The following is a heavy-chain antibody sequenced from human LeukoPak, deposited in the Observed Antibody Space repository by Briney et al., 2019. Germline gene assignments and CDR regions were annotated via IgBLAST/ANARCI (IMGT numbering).Heavy chain of an antibody. Sequence: GGSLRLSCAASGFPFSSYAMSWVRQAPGKGLEWVSSVSGSGDKIYYADSVKGRFTISRDNSKNTLYLQMNSLGAEDTAVYYCAKPIFRQMAAAGEFDYWGQGTLVTVSS. CDR1: GFPFSSYA. CDR2: VSGSGDKI. V-gene: IGHV3-23*01. CDR3: AKPIFRQMAAAGEFDY. D-gene: IGHD6-13*01. J-gene: IGHJ4*02.